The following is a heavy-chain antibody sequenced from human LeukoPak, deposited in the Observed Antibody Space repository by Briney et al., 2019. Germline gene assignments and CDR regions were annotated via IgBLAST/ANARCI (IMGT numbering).Heavy chain of an antibody. CDR2: INPNSGGT. J-gene: IGHJ6*02. CDR3: ARAGDTVTTTYYYYYGMDV. V-gene: IGHV1-2*02. CDR1: GYTFTGYY. Sequence: GASVKVSCKASGYTFTGYYMHWVRQAPGQGLEWMGWINPNSGGTNYAQKFQGRVTMTRDTSISTAYMELSRLRSDDTAVYYCARAGDTVTTTYYYYYGMDVWGQGTTVTVSS. D-gene: IGHD4-11*01.